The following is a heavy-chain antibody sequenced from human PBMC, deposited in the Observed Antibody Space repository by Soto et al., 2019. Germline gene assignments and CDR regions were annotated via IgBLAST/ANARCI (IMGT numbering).Heavy chain of an antibody. CDR3: AKGSPQVGGMDV. D-gene: IGHD3-10*01. CDR2: VSTSGEA. J-gene: IGHJ6*01. V-gene: IGHV3-13*01. CDR1: GFTFSDYD. Sequence: GGSLRISCAASGFTFSDYDMNWVRQVRGKGLQWVSSVSTSGEAYYLASVKGRFTISRDTAYNSLNLQLNSLTADDTAVYYCAKGSPQVGGMDVWGQGTTVTVSS.